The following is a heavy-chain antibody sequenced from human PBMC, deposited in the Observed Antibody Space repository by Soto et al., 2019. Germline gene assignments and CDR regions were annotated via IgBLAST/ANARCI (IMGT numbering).Heavy chain of an antibody. J-gene: IGHJ4*02. CDR2: INPNSGGT. Sequence: ASVKVSCKASGYTFTGYYMHWVRQAPGQGLEWMGWINPNSGGTKSAQKFQGRVTMARDTSISTAYMELSRLRSDDTAVYYCARRKGDYYDSSGYHYYFDYWGQGTLVTVSS. V-gene: IGHV1-2*02. CDR1: GYTFTGYY. D-gene: IGHD3-22*01. CDR3: ARRKGDYYDSSGYHYYFDY.